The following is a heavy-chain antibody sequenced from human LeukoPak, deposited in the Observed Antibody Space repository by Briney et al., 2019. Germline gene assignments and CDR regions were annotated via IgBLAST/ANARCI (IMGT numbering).Heavy chain of an antibody. Sequence: PSETLSLTCTVSGGSISSYYWSWVRQPPGKGLEWIGYIYYSGSTNYNPSLKSRVTISVDTSKNQFSLQLNSVTPEDTAVYYCARGFTYCSGGSCYHRNWYFDLWGRGTLVTVSS. J-gene: IGHJ2*01. V-gene: IGHV4-59*12. CDR2: IYYSGST. D-gene: IGHD2-15*01. CDR3: ARGFTYCSGGSCYHRNWYFDL. CDR1: GGSISSYY.